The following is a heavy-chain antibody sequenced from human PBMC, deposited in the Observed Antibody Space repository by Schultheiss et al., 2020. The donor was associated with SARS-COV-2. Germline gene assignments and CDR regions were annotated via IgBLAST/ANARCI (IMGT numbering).Heavy chain of an antibody. CDR3: ARAFLDRYCSSTSCYTGMGY. J-gene: IGHJ4*02. D-gene: IGHD2-2*02. V-gene: IGHV1-2*04. Sequence: ASVKVSCKASGYTFTGYYMHWVRQAPGQGLEWMGWINPNSGGTNYAQKFQGWVTMTRDTSISTAYMELSRLRSDDTAVYYCARAFLDRYCSSTSCYTGMGYWGQGTLVTVSS. CDR1: GYTFTGYY. CDR2: INPNSGGT.